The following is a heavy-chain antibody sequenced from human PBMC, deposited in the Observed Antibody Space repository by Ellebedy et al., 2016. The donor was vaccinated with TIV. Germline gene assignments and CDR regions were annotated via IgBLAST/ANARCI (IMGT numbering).Heavy chain of an antibody. CDR3: ARDILREKWFDP. Sequence: GESLKISCAASGFTFSSYWMSWVRQAPGKGLEWVANIKQDGSEKYCVDSVMGRFTISRDNAKNSLYLQMNSLRAEDTAVYYCARDILREKWFDPWGPGTLVTVSS. CDR2: IKQDGSEK. CDR1: GFTFSSYW. J-gene: IGHJ5*02. V-gene: IGHV3-7*03.